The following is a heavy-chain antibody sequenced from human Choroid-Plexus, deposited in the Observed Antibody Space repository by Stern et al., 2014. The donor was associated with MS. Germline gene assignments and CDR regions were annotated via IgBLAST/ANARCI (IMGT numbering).Heavy chain of an antibody. CDR3: AKDRQWSTYFFDY. D-gene: IGHD2-15*01. Sequence: VQLEESGGGVAQPGRPLILSCAASGFTFSNFGMHWVRQAPGKGLEWVALISYDGSEKYSADSVKGRFTIFRDNSKNTLYRHMNSLRAEDTAVYYCAKDRQWSTYFFDYWGQGSLVTVSS. CDR2: ISYDGSEK. V-gene: IGHV3-30*18. J-gene: IGHJ4*02. CDR1: GFTFSNFG.